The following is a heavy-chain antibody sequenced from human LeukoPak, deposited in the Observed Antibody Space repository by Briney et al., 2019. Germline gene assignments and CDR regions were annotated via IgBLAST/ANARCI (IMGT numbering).Heavy chain of an antibody. J-gene: IGHJ6*03. CDR1: GFTFSSYS. CDR2: ISSIRSYT. V-gene: IGHV3-21*01. CDR3: ARSGLEWLLSYYYYYMDV. Sequence: GGSLRLSCAASGFTFSSYSMNWVRQAPGKGLEWVSSISSIRSYTYYAASVKGRFTIVRANAKNSLYLQMYSLRAEDTAVYYCARSGLEWLLSYYYYYMDVWGKGTTVTVSS. D-gene: IGHD3-3*01.